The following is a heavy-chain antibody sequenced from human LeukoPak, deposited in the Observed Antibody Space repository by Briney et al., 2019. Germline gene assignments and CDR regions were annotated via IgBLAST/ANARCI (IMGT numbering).Heavy chain of an antibody. CDR3: ARSHLTTVIRMEFDY. CDR2: ISAYNGNT. Sequence: ASVKVSCKASGYTFTSYGISWVRQAPGQGLEWMGWISAYNGNTNYAQKLQGRVTMTTDTSTSTAYMELRSLRSDDTAVYYCARSHLTTVIRMEFDYWGQGTLVTVSS. V-gene: IGHV1-18*01. D-gene: IGHD4-17*01. J-gene: IGHJ4*02. CDR1: GYTFTSYG.